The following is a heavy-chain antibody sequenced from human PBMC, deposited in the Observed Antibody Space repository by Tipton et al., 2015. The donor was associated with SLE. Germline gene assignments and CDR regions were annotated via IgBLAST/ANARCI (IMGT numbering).Heavy chain of an antibody. V-gene: IGHV4-59*01. D-gene: IGHD2-21*01. CDR3: ARSGGAAPGGSVVY. CDR1: GSAISRTF. Sequence: TLSLTCTVSGSAISRTFCPRVSWPPVIDISEPTRNYYIGSTNYNPSLKSRVTISVDTSKNQFSLKLSSVTAADTAGYYCARSGGAAPGGSVVYRGQTPPVT. CDR2: NYYIGST. J-gene: IGHJ1*01.